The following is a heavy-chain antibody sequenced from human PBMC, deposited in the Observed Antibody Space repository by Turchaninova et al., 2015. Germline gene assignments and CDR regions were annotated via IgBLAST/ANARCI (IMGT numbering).Heavy chain of an antibody. CDR2: INESGTT. V-gene: IGHV4-34*01. D-gene: IGHD3-22*01. CDR3: SRGAQYYSQSSVDY. Sequence: QVQLPQWGAGLLTPSETLSLTCRGSCGALSGFHCNLIPQATGKGLEWIGKINESGTTPDNPSLKSRVTISIDTSKKLFSLKLRSVTAADTAMYYCSRGAQYYSQSSVDYWAQGTLVTVSS. CDR1: CGALSGFH. J-gene: IGHJ4*02.